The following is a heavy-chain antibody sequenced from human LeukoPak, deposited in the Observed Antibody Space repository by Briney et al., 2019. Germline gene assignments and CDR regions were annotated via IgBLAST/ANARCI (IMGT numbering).Heavy chain of an antibody. V-gene: IGHV3-30*18. CDR3: GKDGDGYGSDY. Sequence: GGSLRLSCAASGFTFSSYGMHWVRQAPGKGLEWVAVISYDGSNKYYADSVKGRFTISRDNSKNTLYLQMNSLRAEDTAVYYCGKDGDGYGSDYWGQGTLVTVSS. J-gene: IGHJ4*02. CDR2: ISYDGSNK. D-gene: IGHD5-18*01. CDR1: GFTFSSYG.